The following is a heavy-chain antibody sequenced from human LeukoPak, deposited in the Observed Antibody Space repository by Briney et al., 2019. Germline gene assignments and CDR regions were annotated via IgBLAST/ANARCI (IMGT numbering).Heavy chain of an antibody. D-gene: IGHD3-22*01. V-gene: IGHV4-31*03. CDR1: GGSISSGGYY. CDR3: ARAYDSSGYYHYPFDN. CDR2: IYNTGST. J-gene: IGHJ4*02. Sequence: SQTLSLTCTVSGGSISSGGYYWSWIRQHPGRGLEWIGYIYNTGSTYYNPSLKSRVTMSVEMSENQFSLKLSSVTAADTAVYYCARAYDSSGYYHYPFDNWGQGTLVTVSS.